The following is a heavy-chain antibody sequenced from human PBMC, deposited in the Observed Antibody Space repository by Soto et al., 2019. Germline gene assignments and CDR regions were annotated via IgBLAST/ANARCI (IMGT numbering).Heavy chain of an antibody. Sequence: GGSLRLSCAASGFTFSSYSMNWVRQAPGKGLEWVSSISSSSSYIYYADSVKGRFTISRDNAKNSLYLQMNSLRAEDTAVYYCAREIGGYNYYYYGMDVWGQGTTVTVYS. D-gene: IGHD5-18*01. J-gene: IGHJ6*02. V-gene: IGHV3-21*01. CDR1: GFTFSSYS. CDR3: AREIGGYNYYYYGMDV. CDR2: ISSSSSYI.